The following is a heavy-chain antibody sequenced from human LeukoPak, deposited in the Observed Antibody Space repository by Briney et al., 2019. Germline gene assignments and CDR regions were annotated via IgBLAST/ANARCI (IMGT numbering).Heavy chain of an antibody. D-gene: IGHD1-26*01. CDR3: AYSGSPIYLDY. V-gene: IGHV1-46*01. Sequence: ASVKVSCEASGYTFTSYYMHWVRQAPGQGLEWMGIINPSGGSTSYAQKFQGRVTMTRDTSTSTVYMELSSLRSEDTAVYYCAYSGSPIYLDYWGQGTLVTVSS. CDR1: GYTFTSYY. J-gene: IGHJ4*02. CDR2: INPSGGST.